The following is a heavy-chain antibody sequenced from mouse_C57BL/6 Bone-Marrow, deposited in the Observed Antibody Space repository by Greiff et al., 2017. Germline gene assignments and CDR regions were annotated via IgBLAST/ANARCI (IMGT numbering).Heavy chain of an antibody. CDR3: ARPPSRDYAMDY. CDR1: GFSLTSYG. Sequence: QVHVKQSGPGLVQPSQSLSITCTVSGFSLTSYGVHWVRQSPGKGLEWLGVIWSGGSTDYNAAFISRLSISKDNSKSQVFFKMNSLQADDTAIYYCARPPSRDYAMDYWGQGTSVTVSS. CDR2: IWSGGST. V-gene: IGHV2-2*01. J-gene: IGHJ4*01.